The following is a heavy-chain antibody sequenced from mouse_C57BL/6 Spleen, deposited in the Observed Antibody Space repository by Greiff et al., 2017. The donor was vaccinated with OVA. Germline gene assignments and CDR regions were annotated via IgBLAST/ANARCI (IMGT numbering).Heavy chain of an antibody. J-gene: IGHJ1*03. D-gene: IGHD2-4*01. CDR1: GYTFTDYY. V-gene: IGHV1-26*01. CDR2: INPNNGGT. Sequence: VQLKQSGPELVKPGASVKISCKASGYTFTDYYMNWVKQSHGKSLEWIGDINPNNGGTSYNQKFKGKATLTVDKSSSTAYMELRSLTSEDSAVYYCAREGSNDYGRDWYFDVWGTGTTVTVSS. CDR3: AREGSNDYGRDWYFDV.